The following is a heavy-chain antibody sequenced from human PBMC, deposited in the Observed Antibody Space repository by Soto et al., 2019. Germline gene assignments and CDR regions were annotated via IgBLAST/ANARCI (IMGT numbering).Heavy chain of an antibody. CDR2: ISSSSSYI. V-gene: IGHV3-21*01. CDR3: AEVANWYFDY. Sequence: GGSLRLSCAASGFTFSSYSMNWVRQAPGKGLEWVSSISSSSSYIYYADLVKGRFTISRDNAKNSLYLQMNSLRAEDTAVYYCAEVANWYFDYWGQGTLVTVSS. J-gene: IGHJ4*02. D-gene: IGHD7-27*01. CDR1: GFTFSSYS.